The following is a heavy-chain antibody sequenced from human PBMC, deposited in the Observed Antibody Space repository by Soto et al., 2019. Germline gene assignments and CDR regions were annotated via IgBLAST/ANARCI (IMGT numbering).Heavy chain of an antibody. V-gene: IGHV3-23*01. Sequence: VQLLESGGGLAQPGGSLRLSCAASGFMFSRSGMTWVRQAPGMRLESVAGIGGSGRNTYYADFVKGRFTISRDNSKNTLFLQMNSLRDEDTAVYYCAKDGLSDSPSAIDYWGQGTRVTVSS. CDR2: IGGSGRNT. CDR1: GFMFSRSG. D-gene: IGHD6-13*01. J-gene: IGHJ4*02. CDR3: AKDGLSDSPSAIDY.